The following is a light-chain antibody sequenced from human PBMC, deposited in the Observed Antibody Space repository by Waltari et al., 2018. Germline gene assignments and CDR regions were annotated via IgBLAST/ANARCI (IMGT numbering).Light chain of an antibody. CDR1: RSDVGTHNY. CDR3: NSYTNSGTYV. Sequence: QSALTQPASVSGSPGQSITISCTGTRSDVGTHNYVSWYQQRPGKAPDLIIFDVSNRPSGVSILFSCSKSGNTASLTISGLQAEDEADYYCNSYTNSGTYVFGSGTKVTVL. V-gene: IGLV2-14*03. J-gene: IGLJ1*01. CDR2: DVS.